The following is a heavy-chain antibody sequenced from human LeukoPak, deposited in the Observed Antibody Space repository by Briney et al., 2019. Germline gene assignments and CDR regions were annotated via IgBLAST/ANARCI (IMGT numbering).Heavy chain of an antibody. CDR1: GGSFSGYY. Sequence: SETLSFTCAVYGGSFSGYYWSWIRQPPGKGLEWIGEINHSGSTNYNPSLKSRVTISVDTSKNQFSLKLSSVTAADTAVYYCARVPWYSGSYYLGGNWFDPWGQRTLVTVSS. V-gene: IGHV4-34*01. CDR3: ARVPWYSGSYYLGGNWFDP. D-gene: IGHD1-26*01. CDR2: INHSGST. J-gene: IGHJ5*02.